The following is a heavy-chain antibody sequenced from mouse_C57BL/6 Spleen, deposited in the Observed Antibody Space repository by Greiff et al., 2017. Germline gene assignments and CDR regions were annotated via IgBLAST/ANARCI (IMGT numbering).Heavy chain of an antibody. CDR2: ISDGGSYT. CDR1: GFTFSSYA. V-gene: IGHV5-4*01. J-gene: IGHJ4*01. CDR3: AREGWDYYAMDY. Sequence: EVKVVESGGGLVKPGGSLKLSCAASGFTFSSYAMSWVRQTPEKRLEWVATISDGGSYTYYPDNVKGRFTISRDNAKNNLYLQMSHLKSEDTAMYYCAREGWDYYAMDYWGQGTSVTVSS.